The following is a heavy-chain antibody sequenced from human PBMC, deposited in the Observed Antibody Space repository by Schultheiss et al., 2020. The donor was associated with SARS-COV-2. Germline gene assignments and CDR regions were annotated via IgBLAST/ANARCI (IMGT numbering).Heavy chain of an antibody. Sequence: SETLSLTCTVSGGSISSSSYYWGWIRQPPGKGLEWIGSIYYSGSTYYNPSLKSRVTISVDTSKNQFSLKLSSVTAADTAVYYCAREELLGTFDIWGQGTMVT. V-gene: IGHV4-39*07. CDR1: GGSISSSSYY. CDR3: AREELLGTFDI. CDR2: IYYSGST. J-gene: IGHJ3*02. D-gene: IGHD1-26*01.